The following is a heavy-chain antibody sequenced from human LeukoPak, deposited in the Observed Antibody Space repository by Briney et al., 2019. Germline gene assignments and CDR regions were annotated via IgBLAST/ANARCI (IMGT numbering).Heavy chain of an antibody. D-gene: IGHD3-3*01. V-gene: IGHV3-48*04. Sequence: GGSLRLSCAASGFTFSSYSMNWVRQAPGKGLEWVSYISSSSSTIYYADSVKGRFTISRDNAKNSLYLQMNSLRAEDTAVYYCAREASGHCDFWGQGTLVTVSS. J-gene: IGHJ4*02. CDR2: ISSSSSTI. CDR3: AREASGHCDF. CDR1: GFTFSSYS.